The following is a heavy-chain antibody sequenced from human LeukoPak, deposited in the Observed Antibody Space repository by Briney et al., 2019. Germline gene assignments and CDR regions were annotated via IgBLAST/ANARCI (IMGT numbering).Heavy chain of an antibody. D-gene: IGHD3-10*01. Sequence: GGSLRLSCAASGFTFSSYAMHWVRQAPGKGLEYVSAISSNGGSTYYANSVKGRFTISRDNSKNTLYLQTGSLRAEDMAVYYCARDNYGSGSSLDYWGQGTLVTVSS. V-gene: IGHV3-64*01. CDR2: ISSNGGST. J-gene: IGHJ4*02. CDR1: GFTFSSYA. CDR3: ARDNYGSGSSLDY.